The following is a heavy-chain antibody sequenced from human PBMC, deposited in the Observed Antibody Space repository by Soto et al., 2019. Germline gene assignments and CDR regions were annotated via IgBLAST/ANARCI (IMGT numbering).Heavy chain of an antibody. CDR3: AVGTYYPDY. J-gene: IGHJ4*02. D-gene: IGHD3-10*01. V-gene: IGHV3-30*03. CDR2: ISYDGSDK. CDR1: GFTFNIYG. Sequence: QVQLVESGGGVVQPERSLRLSCAASGFTFNIYGMHWVRQAPGKGLEWMTFISYDGSDKYYADSVKGRFTISRDNSKNTLFLQMNSLRAEDTAVYYCAVGTYYPDYWGQGTLVTVSS.